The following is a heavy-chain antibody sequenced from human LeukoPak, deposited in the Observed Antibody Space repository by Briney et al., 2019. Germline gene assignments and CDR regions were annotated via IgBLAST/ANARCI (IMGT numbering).Heavy chain of an antibody. CDR1: GGSISSYY. D-gene: IGHD6-13*01. J-gene: IGHJ6*02. V-gene: IGHV4-59*08. Sequence: SETLSLTCTVSGGSISSYYWSWIRQPPGKGLEWIGYIYYSGSTNYNPSLKSRVAISVDTSKNQFSLKLSSVTAADTAVYYCARLPLAAAGRGYYYYYGMDVWGQGTTVTVSS. CDR2: IYYSGST. CDR3: ARLPLAAAGRGYYYYYGMDV.